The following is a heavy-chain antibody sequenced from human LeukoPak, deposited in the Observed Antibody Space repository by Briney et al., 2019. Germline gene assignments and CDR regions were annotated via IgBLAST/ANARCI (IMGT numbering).Heavy chain of an antibody. V-gene: IGHV4-34*01. CDR3: ARVRFSTLKYFYYFMDV. CDR1: GGSFSGYY. CDR2: INHSGST. Sequence: SETLSLTCAVYGGSFSGYYWSWIRQPPGKGLEWIGEINHSGSTNYNPSLKSRVTISVDTSKNQFSLKLSSVTAADTAVYFCARVRFSTLKYFYYFMDVWGKGTTVTVSS. D-gene: IGHD2/OR15-2a*01. J-gene: IGHJ6*03.